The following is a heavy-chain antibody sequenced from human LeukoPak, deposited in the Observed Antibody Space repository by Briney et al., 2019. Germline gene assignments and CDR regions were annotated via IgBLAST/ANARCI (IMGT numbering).Heavy chain of an antibody. D-gene: IGHD2-21*02. V-gene: IGHV3-23*01. Sequence: PGGSLRLSCAGSGFTFSNYAVSWVRQDPGKGLEWVSAISGAAESTYYADSVKGRFTISRDNSKKTVYLQMNSLRADDTALYYCAKRGDYYSLDCWGQGTLVTVSS. J-gene: IGHJ4*02. CDR1: GFTFSNYA. CDR3: AKRGDYYSLDC. CDR2: ISGAAEST.